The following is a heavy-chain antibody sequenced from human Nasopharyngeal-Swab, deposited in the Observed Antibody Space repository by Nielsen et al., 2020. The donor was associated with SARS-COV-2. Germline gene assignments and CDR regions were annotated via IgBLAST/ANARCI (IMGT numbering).Heavy chain of an antibody. Sequence: GESLKISCQGSGCSFSTSWIGWVRQMPGKGPEWMGIINPSDSDSRYSPSFEGHVTISADRSTSTTYLQWSSLKASDSAIYYCVRRDSRSSGVDLWGQGTRVTVSS. V-gene: IGHV5-51*01. CDR3: VRRDSRSSGVDL. D-gene: IGHD6-6*01. J-gene: IGHJ5*02. CDR2: INPSDSDS. CDR1: GCSFSTSW.